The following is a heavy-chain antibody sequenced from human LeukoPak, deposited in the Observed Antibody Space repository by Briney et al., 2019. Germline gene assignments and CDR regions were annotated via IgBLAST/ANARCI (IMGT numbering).Heavy chain of an antibody. CDR1: GFTFSSYA. Sequence: GGSLRLSCAASGFTFSSYAMHWVRQAPGKGLEWVAVISYDGSNKYYADSVKGRFTISRDNSKNTLYLQMNSLRAEDTAVYYCAKARTGHLRSQDGMDVWGQGTTVTVSS. V-gene: IGHV3-30*04. D-gene: IGHD3-3*01. J-gene: IGHJ6*02. CDR3: AKARTGHLRSQDGMDV. CDR2: ISYDGSNK.